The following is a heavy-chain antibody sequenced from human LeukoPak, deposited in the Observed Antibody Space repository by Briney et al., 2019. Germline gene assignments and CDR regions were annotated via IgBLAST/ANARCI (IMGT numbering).Heavy chain of an antibody. Sequence: GGSLRLSCAASGFTFDDHGMSWVRQAPGKGLEWVSGINWNGGRTGYADSVKGRFTISRDNSKNTKYLQMNSLRAEDTAVYYCAKSAGIVVVTPFDYWGQGTLVTVSS. J-gene: IGHJ4*02. V-gene: IGHV3-20*04. CDR2: INWNGGRT. CDR1: GFTFDDHG. D-gene: IGHD2-21*02. CDR3: AKSAGIVVVTPFDY.